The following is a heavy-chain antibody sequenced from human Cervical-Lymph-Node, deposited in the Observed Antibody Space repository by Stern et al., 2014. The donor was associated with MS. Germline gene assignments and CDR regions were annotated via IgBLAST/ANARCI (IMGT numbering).Heavy chain of an antibody. V-gene: IGHV3-48*02. J-gene: IGHJ4*02. CDR3: ARARQAWVGSDSDY. D-gene: IGHD2-15*01. Sequence: EVQLVQSGGGLVQPGGSLRLSCAASGFAFNTYCMHWVRRAPGKGLEWISYISSSSTTIYYADSVKGRFTISRDNAKNSLYLQMNSLRDEDTAVYYCARARQAWVGSDSDYWGRGTLVTVSS. CDR1: GFAFNTYC. CDR2: ISSSSTTI.